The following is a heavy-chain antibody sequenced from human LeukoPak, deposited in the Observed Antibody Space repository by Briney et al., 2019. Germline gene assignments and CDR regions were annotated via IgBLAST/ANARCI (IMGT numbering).Heavy chain of an antibody. J-gene: IGHJ2*01. D-gene: IGHD3-22*01. CDR3: ARGLSVHYCDSSGYYL. CDR2: IYTSGST. Sequence: SETLSPTCTVSGGSISSGSYYWSWIRQPAGKGLEWIGRIYTSGSTNYNPSLKSRVTISVDTSKNQFSLKLSSVTAADTAVYYCARGLSVHYCDSSGYYLWGRGTLVTVSS. V-gene: IGHV4-61*02. CDR1: GGSISSGSYY.